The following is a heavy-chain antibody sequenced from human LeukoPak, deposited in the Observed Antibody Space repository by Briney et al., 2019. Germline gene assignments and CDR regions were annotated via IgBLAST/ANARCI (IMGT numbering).Heavy chain of an antibody. J-gene: IGHJ5*02. V-gene: IGHV1-69*13. D-gene: IGHD2-15*01. Sequence: SVKVSCKASGGTFSSYAISWVRQAPGQGLEWMGGIIPIFGTANYTQKFQGRVTITADESTSTAYMELSSLRSEDTAVYYCARVGCSGGSCYSNWFDPWGQGTLVTISS. CDR3: ARVGCSGGSCYSNWFDP. CDR1: GGTFSSYA. CDR2: IIPIFGTA.